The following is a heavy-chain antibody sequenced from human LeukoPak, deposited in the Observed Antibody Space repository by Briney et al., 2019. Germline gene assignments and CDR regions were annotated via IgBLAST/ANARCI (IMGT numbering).Heavy chain of an antibody. CDR1: GGSISSSDYY. J-gene: IGHJ4*02. V-gene: IGHV4-39*01. CDR2: IFYSGST. Sequence: SETLSLTCTVSGGSISSSDYYWGWIRQPPGKGLEWIGSIFYSGSTYYSPSLKSPVTISADMSKNYFSLRLSSVTAADTATYYCARHRRYYGSGSYYSGFDSWGQGILVTVSS. CDR3: ARHRRYYGSGSYYSGFDS. D-gene: IGHD3-10*01.